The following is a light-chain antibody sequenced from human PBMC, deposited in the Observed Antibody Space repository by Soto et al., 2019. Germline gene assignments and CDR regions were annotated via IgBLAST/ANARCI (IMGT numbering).Light chain of an antibody. CDR2: MAS. CDR1: RSISSW. V-gene: IGKV1-5*03. Sequence: DIQMTQSPSTLSASVGDRVTITCRASRSISSWLAWYQQKPGKAPKLLIYMASSLESGVPSRFSGSGSGTEFTLTISSLQPDDSATYYCQQYNSYSYTFGQGTKLEIK. CDR3: QQYNSYSYT. J-gene: IGKJ2*01.